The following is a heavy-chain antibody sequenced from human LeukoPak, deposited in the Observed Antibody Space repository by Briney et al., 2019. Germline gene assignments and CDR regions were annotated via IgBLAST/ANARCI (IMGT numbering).Heavy chain of an antibody. CDR3: ARGSSIYYFDY. V-gene: IGHV5-51*01. D-gene: IGHD5-24*01. CDR1: GSGFTSYW. Sequence: GEALKISCKGSGSGFTSYWIGWVRQMPGKGVEWMGIIYPGDSDTRYSPSFQGQVTISADKSISTAYLQCSSLKASDTAMYYCARGSSIYYFDYWGQGTLVTVSS. J-gene: IGHJ4*02. CDR2: IYPGDSDT.